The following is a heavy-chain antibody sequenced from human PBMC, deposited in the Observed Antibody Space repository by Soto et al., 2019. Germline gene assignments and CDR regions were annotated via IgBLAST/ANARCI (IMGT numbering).Heavy chain of an antibody. CDR2: IYYSGST. CDR1: GGSISSSSYY. V-gene: IGHV4-39*01. Sequence: SETLSLTCTVSGGSISSSSYYWGWIRQPPGKGLEWIGSIYYSGSTYYNPSLKSRVTISVDTSKNQFSLKLSSVTAADTAVYYCARQRGYCSGGSCYGYNWFDPWGQGTLVTVSS. D-gene: IGHD2-15*01. J-gene: IGHJ5*02. CDR3: ARQRGYCSGGSCYGYNWFDP.